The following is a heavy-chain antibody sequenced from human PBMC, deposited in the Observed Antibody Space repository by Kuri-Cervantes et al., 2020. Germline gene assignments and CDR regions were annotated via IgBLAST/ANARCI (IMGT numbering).Heavy chain of an antibody. CDR1: GFTFSSFA. J-gene: IGHJ6*03. CDR2: IGGSSGTT. Sequence: GESLKISCAASGFTFSSFAMSWVRQAPGKGLEWVSVIGGSSGTTFYADSVRGRFTISRDNAKNSLYLQMNSLRAEDTAVYYCARFYYYYYYMDVWGKGTTVTVSS. V-gene: IGHV3-23*01. CDR3: ARFYYYYYYMDV.